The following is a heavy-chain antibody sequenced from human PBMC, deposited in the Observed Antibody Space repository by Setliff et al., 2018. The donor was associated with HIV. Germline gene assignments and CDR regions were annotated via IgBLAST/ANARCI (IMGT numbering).Heavy chain of an antibody. D-gene: IGHD5-12*01. CDR1: DDSLNSNNSD. CDR2: IYYSETT. V-gene: IGHV4-39*01. J-gene: IGHJ4*02. Sequence: SETLSLTCSVSDDSLNSNNSDWVWVRQPPGKGLEWIAMIYYSETTYYTPSLKSLVTISADKSMKQLFLRLNYVTAADTAIYYCARRRGYGYAIDNWCQGGRGTVAA. CDR3: ARRRGYGYAIDN.